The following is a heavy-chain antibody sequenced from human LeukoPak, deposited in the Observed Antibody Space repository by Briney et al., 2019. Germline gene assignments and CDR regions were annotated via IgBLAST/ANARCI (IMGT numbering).Heavy chain of an antibody. J-gene: IGHJ4*02. CDR1: GFTSSSYA. D-gene: IGHD3-3*01. CDR2: ISYDGSNK. V-gene: IGHV3-30*04. CDR3: ARGDVLRFLEWSPGVDY. Sequence: GGSLRLSYAASGFTSSSYAMHWVRQAPRKGLEWVAVISYDGSNKYYADSVKGRFTISRDNSKNTLYLQMNSLRAEDTAVYYCARGDVLRFLEWSPGVDYWGQGTLVTVSS.